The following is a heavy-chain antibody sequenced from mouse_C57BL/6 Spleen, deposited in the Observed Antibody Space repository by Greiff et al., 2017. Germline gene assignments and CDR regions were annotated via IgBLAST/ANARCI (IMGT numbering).Heavy chain of an antibody. CDR3: ARGRYYDYDGFAY. J-gene: IGHJ3*01. D-gene: IGHD2-4*01. Sequence: EVQLQQSGPELVKPGASVKISCKASGYTFTDYYMNWVKQSHGKSLEWIGDINPNNGGTSYNQKFKGKATLTVDKSSSTAYMELRSLTSEDSAVYYCARGRYYDYDGFAYWGQGTLVTVSA. V-gene: IGHV1-26*01. CDR2: INPNNGGT. CDR1: GYTFTDYY.